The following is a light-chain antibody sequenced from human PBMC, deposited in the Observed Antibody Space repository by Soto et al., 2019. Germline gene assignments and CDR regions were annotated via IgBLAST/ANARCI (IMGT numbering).Light chain of an antibody. J-gene: IGKJ1*01. CDR2: KAS. CDR1: QSSSSW. Sequence: DIQMTQSPSTLSASVGDRVTITCRASQSSSSWLAWYQQKPGKAPKVLIYKASSLESGVPSRFSGSGSGTEFALTISSLPPDDFATYYCQLYNSYPWTFGQGTKVEIK. V-gene: IGKV1-5*03. CDR3: QLYNSYPWT.